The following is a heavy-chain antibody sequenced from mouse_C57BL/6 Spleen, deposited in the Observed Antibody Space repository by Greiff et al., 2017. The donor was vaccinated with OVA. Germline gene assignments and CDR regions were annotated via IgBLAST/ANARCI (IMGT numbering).Heavy chain of an antibody. V-gene: IGHV1-19*01. CDR2: INPYNGGT. J-gene: IGHJ1*03. CDR3: ARYGYGSSYRYFDV. Sequence: VQLKESGPVLVKPGASVKMSCKASGYTFTDYYMNWVKQSHGKSLEWIGVINPYNGGTSYNQKFKGKATLTVDKSSSTAYMELNSLTSEDSAVYYCARYGYGSSYRYFDVWGTGTTVTVSS. CDR1: GYTFTDYY. D-gene: IGHD1-1*01.